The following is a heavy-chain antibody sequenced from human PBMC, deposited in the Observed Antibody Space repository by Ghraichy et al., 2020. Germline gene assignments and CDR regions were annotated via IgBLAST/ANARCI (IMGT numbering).Heavy chain of an antibody. CDR3: ARDAVGIVVPDY. CDR2: IWYDGSNK. Sequence: GGSLRLSCAASGFTFSSYGMHWVRQAPGKGLEWVAVIWYDGSNKYYADSVKGRFTISRDNSKNTLYLQMNSLRAEDTAVYYCARDAVGIVVPDYWGQGTLVTVSS. V-gene: IGHV3-33*01. D-gene: IGHD2-2*01. CDR1: GFTFSSYG. J-gene: IGHJ4*02.